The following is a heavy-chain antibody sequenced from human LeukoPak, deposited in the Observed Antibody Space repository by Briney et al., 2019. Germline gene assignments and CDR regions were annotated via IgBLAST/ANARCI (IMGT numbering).Heavy chain of an antibody. D-gene: IGHD6-19*01. CDR1: KFAFSSYS. J-gene: IGHJ4*02. V-gene: IGHV3-21*01. CDR3: ARDEETVADLNGFDL. Sequence: PGGSLRLSCAASKFAFSSYSINWFRQGPGKGLEWVASITSRSKYIFYADSVKGRFTISRDNAENSLFLQMNSLRAEDTGVYYYARDEETVADLNGFDLWGQGTLVIVSS. CDR2: ITSRSKYI.